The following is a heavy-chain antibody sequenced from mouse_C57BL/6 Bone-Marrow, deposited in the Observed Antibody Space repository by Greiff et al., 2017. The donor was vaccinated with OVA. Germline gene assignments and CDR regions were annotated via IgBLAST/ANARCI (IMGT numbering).Heavy chain of an antibody. CDR3: TDGYPFAY. CDR2: IRLKSDNYAT. D-gene: IGHD2-2*01. Sequence: EVKVVESGGGLVQPGGSMKLSCVASGFTFSNYWMNWVRQSPEKGLEWVAQIRLKSDNYATHYAESVKGRFTISRDDSKSSVYLQMNNLRAEDTGIYYCTDGYPFAYWGQGTLVTVSA. J-gene: IGHJ3*01. V-gene: IGHV6-3*01. CDR1: GFTFSNYW.